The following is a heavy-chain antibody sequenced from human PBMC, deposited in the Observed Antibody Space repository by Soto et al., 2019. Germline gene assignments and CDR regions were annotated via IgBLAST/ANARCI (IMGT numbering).Heavy chain of an antibody. D-gene: IGHD3-22*01. Sequence: QVQLVQSGAEVKKPGASVKVSCKASGYTITSYAMHWVRQAPGQRLEWMGWINAGNGNTKYSQKFQGRVTITRDTSASTAYMELSSLRSEDTAVYYCASCIDGSGYDDAFDIWGQGTMVTVSS. CDR1: GYTITSYA. V-gene: IGHV1-3*01. CDR3: ASCIDGSGYDDAFDI. CDR2: INAGNGNT. J-gene: IGHJ3*02.